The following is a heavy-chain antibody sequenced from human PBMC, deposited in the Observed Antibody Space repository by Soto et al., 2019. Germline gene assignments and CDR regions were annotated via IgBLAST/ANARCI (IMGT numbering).Heavy chain of an antibody. Sequence: APVKVSCKASGYTITCYYMRWVRQAPGQGLEWMGWINPNSGGTNYAQKFQGRVTMTRDTSISTAYMELSRLRSDDTALYYCAKDLTRQLAYWLDPWGQGTQVTVSS. CDR1: GYTITCYY. V-gene: IGHV1-2*02. J-gene: IGHJ5*02. CDR3: AKDLTRQLAYWLDP. D-gene: IGHD6-6*01. CDR2: INPNSGGT.